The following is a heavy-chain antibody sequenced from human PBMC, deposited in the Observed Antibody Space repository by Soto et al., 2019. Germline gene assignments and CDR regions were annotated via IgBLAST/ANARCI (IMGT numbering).Heavy chain of an antibody. Sequence: SETLSLTCSVSGDSISSSGFYWSWIRQHPGKAPEWIGYIHYTGSTSYNPSLKSRLAISLDASKNQFSLSLGSVTSADTAVYYCARDHRSLGDYYGMDVWGQGTTVTVCS. CDR1: GDSISSSGFY. V-gene: IGHV4-31*03. D-gene: IGHD3-10*01. CDR2: IHYTGST. J-gene: IGHJ6*02. CDR3: ARDHRSLGDYYGMDV.